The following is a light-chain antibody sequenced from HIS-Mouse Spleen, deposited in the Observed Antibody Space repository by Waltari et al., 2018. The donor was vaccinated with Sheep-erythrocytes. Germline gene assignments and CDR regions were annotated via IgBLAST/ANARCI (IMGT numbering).Light chain of an antibody. Sequence: SYELTQPPSVSVSPGQTARITCSGDALPKQYAYWYQQKPGQAPVGVIYKGSERPSGIPERFSGSSSGTTVTLTISGVQAEDEANYYCQSADSSGTYVFGTGTKVTVL. CDR1: ALPKQY. J-gene: IGLJ1*01. V-gene: IGLV3-25*03. CDR2: KGS. CDR3: QSADSSGTYV.